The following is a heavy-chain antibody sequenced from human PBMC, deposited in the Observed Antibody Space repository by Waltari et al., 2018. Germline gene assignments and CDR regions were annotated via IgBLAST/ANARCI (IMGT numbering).Heavy chain of an antibody. CDR1: GFSLSNFG. CDR3: AKDAFGNTYLDH. V-gene: IGHV3-33*06. J-gene: IGHJ5*02. Sequence: QVQLVESGGGVVQPGMSLRLSCAASGFSLSNFGMHWVRQVPGKGLEWLALAWFDGVKTYYADSVRGRFTISRDNSKNTLYLDIKNLRVDDTAIYYCAKDAFGNTYLDHWGQGTLVTVSS. CDR2: AWFDGVKT. D-gene: IGHD3-10*01.